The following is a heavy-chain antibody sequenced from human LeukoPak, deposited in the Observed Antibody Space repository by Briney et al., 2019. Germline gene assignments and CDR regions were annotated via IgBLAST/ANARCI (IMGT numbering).Heavy chain of an antibody. CDR2: IYSGGST. D-gene: IGHD1-26*01. J-gene: IGHJ4*02. CDR1: GFSVSSNY. Sequence: GSLRLSCAASGFSVSSNYMSWVRQAPGKGLEWVSVIYSGGSTYYADSVKGRFTISRDNSKNTLYLQMNSLRAEDTAVYYCARELVGATRFDYWGQGTLVTVSS. V-gene: IGHV3-66*01. CDR3: ARELVGATRFDY.